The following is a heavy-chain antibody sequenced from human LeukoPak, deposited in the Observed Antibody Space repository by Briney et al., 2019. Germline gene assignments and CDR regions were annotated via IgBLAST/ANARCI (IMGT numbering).Heavy chain of an antibody. Sequence: SETLSLTCTVSGGSISSYYWSWIRQPPGKGLEWIGYIYYSGSTNYNPSLKSRVTISVDTSKNQFSLKLSSVTAADTALYYCARGNYYDSSGYYSDYNWFDPWGQGTLVTVSS. CDR1: GGSISSYY. CDR2: IYYSGST. CDR3: ARGNYYDSSGYYSDYNWFDP. V-gene: IGHV4-59*01. D-gene: IGHD3-22*01. J-gene: IGHJ5*02.